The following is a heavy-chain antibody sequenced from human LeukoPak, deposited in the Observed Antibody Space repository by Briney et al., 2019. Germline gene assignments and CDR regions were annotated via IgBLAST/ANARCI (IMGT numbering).Heavy chain of an antibody. V-gene: IGHV4-38-2*02. J-gene: IGHJ4*02. CDR3: ARGSPILRLLEWLV. CDR1: RYSISNNYY. CDR2: IYHSGST. D-gene: IGHD3-3*01. Sequence: SETLSLTCTVSRYSISNNYYWGWIRQPPGKGLEWIGSIYHSGSTCYNPSLESRVTISVDSSKSQFSLKLNSVAAADSAVYYCARGSPILRLLEWLVWGQGTLVTVSS.